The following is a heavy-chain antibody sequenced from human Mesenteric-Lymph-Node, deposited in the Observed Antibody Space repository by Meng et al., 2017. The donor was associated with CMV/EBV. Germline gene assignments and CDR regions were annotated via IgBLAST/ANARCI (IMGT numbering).Heavy chain of an antibody. CDR1: GFTFSRYA. CDR3: AKDRFTIFGVGTSDY. J-gene: IGHJ4*02. V-gene: IGHV3-23*01. D-gene: IGHD3-3*01. Sequence: SGFTFSRYAMSWVRQAPGKGLEWVSTISGTGGHTFYADSVKGRFTISRDNSKNTLYLQLNSLRAEDTAVYYCAKDRFTIFGVGTSDYWGQGALVTVSS. CDR2: ISGTGGHT.